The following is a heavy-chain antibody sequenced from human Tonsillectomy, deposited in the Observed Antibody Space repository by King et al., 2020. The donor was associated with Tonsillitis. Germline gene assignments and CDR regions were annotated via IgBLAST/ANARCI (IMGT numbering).Heavy chain of an antibody. V-gene: IGHV3-33*01. J-gene: IGHJ3*02. CDR1: GFTFSNYG. Sequence: VQLVESGGGVVQPGRSLRLSCAASGFTFSNYGMHWVRQAPGKGLEWVAIIWYDGSNKYYADSVKGRFTISRDNSKNTLYLQINSLRAEDTAVYYCARETRYFDPSGPDAFDIWGQGTLVTVSS. CDR2: IWYDGSNK. D-gene: IGHD3-22*01. CDR3: ARETRYFDPSGPDAFDI.